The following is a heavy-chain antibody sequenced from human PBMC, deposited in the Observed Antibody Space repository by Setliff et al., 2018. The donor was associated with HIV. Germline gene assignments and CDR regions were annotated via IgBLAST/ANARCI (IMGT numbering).Heavy chain of an antibody. J-gene: IGHJ6*02. CDR2: ITNTGSST. V-gene: IGHV3-11*01. CDR3: ASFLWLDHGMDV. Sequence: GGSLRLSCAASGFTFSDYYLNWFRLAPGKGLEWISHITNTGSSTNYADSVKGRFTISRDNAKNSLYLQMNGLRAEDTAVYYCASFLWLDHGMDVWGQGTTVTVS. D-gene: IGHD2-21*01. CDR1: GFTFSDYY.